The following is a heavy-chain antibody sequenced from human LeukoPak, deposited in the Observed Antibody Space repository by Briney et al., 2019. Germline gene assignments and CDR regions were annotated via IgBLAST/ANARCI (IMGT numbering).Heavy chain of an antibody. D-gene: IGHD2-15*01. V-gene: IGHV3-64*01. CDR2: ISSNGGST. CDR1: GFTFSSYA. CDR3: ARDVVVAATPADAFDI. Sequence: GGSLRLSCAASGFTFSSYAMHWVRQAPGKGLEYVSAISSNGGSTYYANSVKGRFTISRDNSKNTLYLQMNSLRAEDTAVYYCARDVVVAATPADAFDIWGQGTMVTVSS. J-gene: IGHJ3*02.